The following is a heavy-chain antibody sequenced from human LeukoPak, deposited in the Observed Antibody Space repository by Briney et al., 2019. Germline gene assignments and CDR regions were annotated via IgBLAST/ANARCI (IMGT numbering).Heavy chain of an antibody. J-gene: IGHJ3*02. V-gene: IGHV3-23*01. Sequence: PGGSLRLSCAASGFTFSSYAMSWVRQAPGKGLEWVSAISGSGGSTYYADSVKGRFTISRDNSKNTLYLQMNSLRAEDTAVYYCAKDSRFLGGKGYSSGRWRDAFDIWGQGTMVTVSS. CDR1: GFTFSSYA. CDR3: AKDSRFLGGKGYSSGRWRDAFDI. CDR2: ISGSGGST. D-gene: IGHD6-19*01.